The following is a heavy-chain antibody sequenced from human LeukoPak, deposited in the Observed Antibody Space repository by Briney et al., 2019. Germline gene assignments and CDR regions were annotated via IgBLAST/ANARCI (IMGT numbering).Heavy chain of an antibody. V-gene: IGHV1-69*13. J-gene: IGHJ6*02. CDR3: ASRIAARPPPYYYGMDV. Sequence: ASVKVSCKASGGTFSSYAISWVRQAPGQGLEWMGGIIPIFGTANYAQKFQGRVTITADESTSTAYMELSSLRPEDTAVYYCASRIAARPPPYYYGMDVWGQGTTVTVSS. D-gene: IGHD6-6*01. CDR1: GGTFSSYA. CDR2: IIPIFGTA.